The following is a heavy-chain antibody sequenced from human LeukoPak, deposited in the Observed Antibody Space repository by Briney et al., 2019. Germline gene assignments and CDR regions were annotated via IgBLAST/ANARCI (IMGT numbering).Heavy chain of an antibody. J-gene: IGHJ5*02. Sequence: ASVKVSCKVSGYTLTELSMHWVGQAPGKGLEWMGGFDPEDGETIYAQKFQGRVTMTEDTSTDTAYMELSSLRSEDTAVYYCATEGNGFGSGVIDPWGQGTLVTVSS. CDR2: FDPEDGET. V-gene: IGHV1-24*01. D-gene: IGHD3-10*01. CDR3: ATEGNGFGSGVIDP. CDR1: GYTLTELS.